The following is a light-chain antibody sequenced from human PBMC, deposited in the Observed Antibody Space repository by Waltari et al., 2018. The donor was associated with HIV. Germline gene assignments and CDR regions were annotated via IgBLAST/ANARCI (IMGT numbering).Light chain of an antibody. Sequence: QSALTQPASVSGSPGQSITISCTGTSSNVGSDDLVSWYQQHPGEDPKLNIYEVTKRPSGVSNRFSCSKSGNTASLTISGLQAEDEADYYCCSCPRSGIRYVFGTGTKVTVL. CDR3: CSCPRSGIRYV. V-gene: IGLV2-23*02. CDR1: SSNVGSDDL. J-gene: IGLJ1*01. CDR2: EVT.